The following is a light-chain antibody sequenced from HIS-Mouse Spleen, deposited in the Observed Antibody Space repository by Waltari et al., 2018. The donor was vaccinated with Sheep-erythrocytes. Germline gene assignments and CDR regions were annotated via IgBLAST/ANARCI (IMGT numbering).Light chain of an antibody. CDR1: KLGDKY. CDR3: QAWDSSTVV. V-gene: IGLV3-1*01. J-gene: IGLJ2*01. Sequence: SYELTQPPSVSVSPGQTASITCSGDKLGDKYACWYQQKPGQSPVLVIYQDSKRPSGIPGGVAGSNAGNTATLTISGTQAMDEADYYCQAWDSSTVVFGGGTKLTVL. CDR2: QDS.